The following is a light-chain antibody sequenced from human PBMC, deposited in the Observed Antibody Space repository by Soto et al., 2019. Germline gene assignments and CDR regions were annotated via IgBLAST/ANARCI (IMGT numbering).Light chain of an antibody. CDR3: QQRSNWPGYT. CDR1: QSITTS. V-gene: IGKV3-11*01. Sequence: EVVLTQSPATLSLSPGERATLSCRASQSITTSLAWYQHKPGQAPRLLIYDASTRATGIPARFSGSGSGTDFTLTSNSLEPEDFAVYFCQQRSNWPGYTFGQGTKLEIK. CDR2: DAS. J-gene: IGKJ2*01.